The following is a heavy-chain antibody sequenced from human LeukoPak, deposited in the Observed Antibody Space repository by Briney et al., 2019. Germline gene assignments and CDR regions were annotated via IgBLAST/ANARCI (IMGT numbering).Heavy chain of an antibody. V-gene: IGHV3-33*01. CDR3: AREVHTGYYLDY. Sequence: GGSLRLSCAASGFTFSSYGMHWVRQAPGKGLEGVAVICYDGSNKYYADTVKGRFTISRDNSKNTLYLQMTSLRAEDTAVYYCAREVHTGYYLDYWGQGTLVTVSS. CDR1: GFTFSSYG. D-gene: IGHD3-9*01. CDR2: ICYDGSNK. J-gene: IGHJ4*02.